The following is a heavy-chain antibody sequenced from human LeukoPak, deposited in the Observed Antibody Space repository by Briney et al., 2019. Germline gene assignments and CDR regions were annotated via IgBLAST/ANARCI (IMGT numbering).Heavy chain of an antibody. CDR3: ARGTSVGSGSRYTQYYYYYMDV. V-gene: IGHV4-31*03. CDR2: IYYSGST. Sequence: PSETLSLTCTVSGGSISSGGYSWSWIRQHPGKGLEWIGYIYYSGSTYYNPSLKSRVTISVDTSKNQFSLKLSSVTAADTAVYYCARGTSVGSGSRYTQYYYYYMDVWGKGTTVTVSS. CDR1: GGSISSGGYS. J-gene: IGHJ6*03. D-gene: IGHD3-10*01.